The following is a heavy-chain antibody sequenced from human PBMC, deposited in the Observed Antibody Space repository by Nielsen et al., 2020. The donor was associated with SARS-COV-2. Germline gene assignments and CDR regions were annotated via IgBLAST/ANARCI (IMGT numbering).Heavy chain of an antibody. V-gene: IGHV3-30*03. CDR3: ARTEIVVVPAATPDYYFDY. CDR2: ISYDGSNK. J-gene: IGHJ4*02. Sequence: GESLRISCAASGFTFSSYGMHWVRQAPGKGLEWVAVISYDGSNKYYADSVKGRFTISRDNSKNTLYLQMNSLRAEDTAVYYCARTEIVVVPAATPDYYFDYWGQGTLVTVSS. D-gene: IGHD2-2*01. CDR1: GFTFSSYG.